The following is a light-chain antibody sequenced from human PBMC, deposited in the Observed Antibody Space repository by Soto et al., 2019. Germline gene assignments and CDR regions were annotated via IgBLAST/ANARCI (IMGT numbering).Light chain of an antibody. V-gene: IGKV1-5*01. J-gene: IGKJ1*01. Sequence: DIQMTQSPSSLSASVGDRVTITCRASQSISRWLAWSQQKPGKAPNLLIYGASSLESGVPSRFSGSGSGTDFTLTISRLEPEDFAVYYCQQYAGSRTFGQGTKVDIK. CDR1: QSISRW. CDR3: QQYAGSRT. CDR2: GAS.